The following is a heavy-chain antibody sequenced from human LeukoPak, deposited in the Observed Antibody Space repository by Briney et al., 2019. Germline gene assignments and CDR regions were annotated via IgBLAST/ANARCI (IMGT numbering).Heavy chain of an antibody. J-gene: IGHJ4*02. CDR3: ARLYYYGSGSYN. Sequence: SQTLSLTCTVTGGSISSGGYYWSWIRQHPGKGLEWIGYIYYSGSTYYNPSLKSRVTISVDTSKNQFSLKLSSVTAADTAVYYCARLYYYGSGSYNWGQGTLVTVSS. D-gene: IGHD3-10*01. CDR1: GGSISSGGYY. CDR2: IYYSGST. V-gene: IGHV4-31*03.